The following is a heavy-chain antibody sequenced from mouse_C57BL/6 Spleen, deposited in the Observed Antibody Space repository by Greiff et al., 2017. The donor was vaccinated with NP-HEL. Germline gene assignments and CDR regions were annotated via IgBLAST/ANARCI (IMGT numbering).Heavy chain of an antibody. CDR3: ARWLLRYYAMDY. V-gene: IGHV1-82*01. J-gene: IGHJ4*01. Sequence: QVQLKQSGPELVKPGASVKISCKASGYAFSSSWMNWVKQRPGKGLEWIGRIYPGDGDTNYTGKFKGKATLTADKSSSTAYMQLSSLTSEDSAVYFCARWLLRYYAMDYWGQGTSVTVSS. CDR2: IYPGDGDT. CDR1: GYAFSSSW. D-gene: IGHD2-3*01.